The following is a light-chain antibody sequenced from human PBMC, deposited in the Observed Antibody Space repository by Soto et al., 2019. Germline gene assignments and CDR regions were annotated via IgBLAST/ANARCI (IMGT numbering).Light chain of an antibody. CDR3: QQDHSFPLP. V-gene: IGKV1-9*01. CDR2: ATS. Sequence: TQLTQSPSTLSASVGHRATIISRASQEITSFVAWYQQQPEKAPKLLIFATSRLQTGVPSRFSGSGSGTEFTLTISSLQPEDVATYYGQQDHSFPLPFGPGTKVDIK. J-gene: IGKJ3*01. CDR1: QEITSF.